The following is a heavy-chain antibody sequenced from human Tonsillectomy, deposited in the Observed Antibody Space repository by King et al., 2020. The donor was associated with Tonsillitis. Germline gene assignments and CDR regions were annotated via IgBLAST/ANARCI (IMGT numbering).Heavy chain of an antibody. CDR1: GFSFSTYE. Sequence: VQLVESGGGLVQPGGSLRLSCAASGFSFSTYEMNWVRQAPGKGLEWVSYISTSGSTIYYADSVKGRFTISRDNAKNSLYLQMNSLRAVDTAVYYCARVDFSLYYYYMDVWGKGTTVTVSS. D-gene: IGHD3-3*01. CDR3: ARVDFSLYYYYMDV. CDR2: ISTSGSTI. J-gene: IGHJ6*03. V-gene: IGHV3-48*03.